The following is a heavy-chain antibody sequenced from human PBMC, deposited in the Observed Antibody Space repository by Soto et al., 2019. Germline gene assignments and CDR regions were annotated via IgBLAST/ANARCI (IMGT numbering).Heavy chain of an antibody. CDR1: GFMSGRYW. CDR2: IKRDGSEE. CDR3: ARVRPTDYEIDY. J-gene: IGHJ4*02. D-gene: IGHD4-17*01. Sequence: GGSLRLSCTASGFMSGRYWMTWVRHVPGKGLQWVANIKRDGSEEYYVDFVKGRFTISRDNADNSVFLDMNNLRGDDTATYYCARVRPTDYEIDYWGQGALVTVSS. V-gene: IGHV3-7*03.